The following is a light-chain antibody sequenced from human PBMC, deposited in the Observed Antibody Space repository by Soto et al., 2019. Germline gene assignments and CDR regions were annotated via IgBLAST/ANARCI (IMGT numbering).Light chain of an antibody. CDR1: SSDVGGYNY. Sequence: QSALTQPPSASGSPGQSVTISCTGTSSDVGGYNYVSWYQQHPGKAPKLVISEVSKRPSGVPDRFSGSKSGNTASLTVSGLQAEDEADYYCQSYDNSLSGSGVFGGGTKLTVL. J-gene: IGLJ3*02. CDR2: EVS. CDR3: QSYDNSLSGSGV. V-gene: IGLV2-8*01.